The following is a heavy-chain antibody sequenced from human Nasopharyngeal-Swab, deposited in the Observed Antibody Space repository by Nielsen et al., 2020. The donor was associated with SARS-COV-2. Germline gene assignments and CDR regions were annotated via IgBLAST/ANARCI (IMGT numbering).Heavy chain of an antibody. Sequence: GESLKISCVDSGFRDYSMNWVRQAPGKGLEWVSSISSSSSDIYYADSVKGRFTISRDSAKNSLYLQMNSLRAEDTAVYYCAREGLYYDILTGYYPYYGMDVWGQGTTVTVSS. J-gene: IGHJ6*02. CDR2: ISSSSSDI. V-gene: IGHV3-21*01. CDR3: AREGLYYDILTGYYPYYGMDV. D-gene: IGHD3-9*01. CDR1: GFRDYS.